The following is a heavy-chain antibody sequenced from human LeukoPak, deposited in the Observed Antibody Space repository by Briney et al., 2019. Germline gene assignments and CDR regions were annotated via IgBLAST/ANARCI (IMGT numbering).Heavy chain of an antibody. D-gene: IGHD6-6*01. V-gene: IGHV4-59*08. CDR2: IYYSGST. CDR3: ARHFAYSSSSYFDY. J-gene: IGHJ4*02. Sequence: SETLSLTCTVSGGSISSYYRSWIRQPPGKGLEWIGYIYYSGSTNYNPSLKSRVTISVDTSKNQFSLKLSSVTVADTAVYYCARHFAYSSSSYFDYWGQGSLVTVSS. CDR1: GGSISSYY.